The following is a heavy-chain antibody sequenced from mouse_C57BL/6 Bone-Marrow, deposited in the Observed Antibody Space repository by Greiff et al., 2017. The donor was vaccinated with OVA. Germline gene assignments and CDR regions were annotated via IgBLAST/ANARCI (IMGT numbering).Heavy chain of an antibody. CDR1: GFNIKDDY. D-gene: IGHD1-1*01. J-gene: IGHJ3*01. V-gene: IGHV14-4*01. Sequence: EVMLVESGAELVRPGASVKLSCTASGFNIKDDYMHWVKQRPEQGLEWIGWIDPENGDTEYASKFQGKATITADTSSNTAYLQLSSLTSEDTAVYYCTNRLHYYGSSHWGQGTLVTVSA. CDR3: TNRLHYYGSSH. CDR2: IDPENGDT.